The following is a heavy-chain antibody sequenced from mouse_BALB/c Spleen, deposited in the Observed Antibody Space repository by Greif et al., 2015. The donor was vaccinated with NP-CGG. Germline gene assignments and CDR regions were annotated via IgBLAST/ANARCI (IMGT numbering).Heavy chain of an antibody. J-gene: IGHJ3*01. V-gene: IGHV1-66*01. CDR2: IFPGSGNT. D-gene: IGHD2-4*01. CDR1: GYSFTIYY. Sequence: QVTLKVCGPELVKPGASVKISCKASGYSFTIYYIHWVKQRPGQGLEWIGWIFPGSGNTKYNEKFKGKATLTADTSSSTAYMQLSSLTSEDSAVYFCARSITTGFAYWGQGTLVTVSA. CDR3: ARSITTGFAY.